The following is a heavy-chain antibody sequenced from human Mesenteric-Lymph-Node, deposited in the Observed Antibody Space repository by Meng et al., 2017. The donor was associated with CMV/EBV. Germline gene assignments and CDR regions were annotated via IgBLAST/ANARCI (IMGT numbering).Heavy chain of an antibody. CDR1: GGSFSGYY. Sequence: SETLSLTCAVYGGSFSGYYWSWIRQPPGKGLEWIGYIYYSGSTNYNPSLKSRVTISVDTSKNQFSLKLSSVTAADTAVYYCARDAGRTGNYWGFDAFDIWGQGTMVTVSS. V-gene: IGHV4-59*01. CDR3: ARDAGRTGNYWGFDAFDI. D-gene: IGHD1-26*01. CDR2: IYYSGST. J-gene: IGHJ3*02.